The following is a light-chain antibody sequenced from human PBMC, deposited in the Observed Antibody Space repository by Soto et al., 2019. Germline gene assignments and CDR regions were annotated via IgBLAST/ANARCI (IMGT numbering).Light chain of an antibody. CDR3: QQYHNLWT. J-gene: IGKJ1*01. CDR1: QSVISY. Sequence: DIQMTQAPSSLSAFVGDSVTITCRASQSVISYVNWYQQKPGHAPKLLVYGAISLQGGVPSRFSGSGTGTDFTLTISGLQPEDSATYYCQQYHNLWTFGQGTEVEIK. CDR2: GAI. V-gene: IGKV1-39*01.